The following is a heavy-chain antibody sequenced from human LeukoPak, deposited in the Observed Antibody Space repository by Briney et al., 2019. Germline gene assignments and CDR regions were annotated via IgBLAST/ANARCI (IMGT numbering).Heavy chain of an antibody. Sequence: GGSLRLSCAASGFTFDDYAMHWVRQAPGKGLEWVSGISWNSGSIGYADSVKGRFTISRDNAKNSLYLQVNSLRAGDTALYYCAKDGGPWPGDYYYGMDVWGQGTTVTVSS. D-gene: IGHD1-14*01. V-gene: IGHV3-9*01. CDR3: AKDGGPWPGDYYYGMDV. CDR1: GFTFDDYA. J-gene: IGHJ6*02. CDR2: ISWNSGSI.